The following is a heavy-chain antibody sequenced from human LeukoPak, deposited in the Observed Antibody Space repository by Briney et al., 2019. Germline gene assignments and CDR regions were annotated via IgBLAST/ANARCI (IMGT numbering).Heavy chain of an antibody. CDR1: GFTLSEFG. CDR3: ARNAHSFDSSGYYFHF. D-gene: IGHD3-22*01. Sequence: PGGSLRLSCAASGFTLSEFGMHWVRQAPGKGLEWITFIRYDGYKKHYIDSVKGRFTTSRDNSKNTVSLQMSSLRVEDTAVYYCARNAHSFDSSGYYFHFWGQGTRVTVPS. V-gene: IGHV3-30*02. J-gene: IGHJ4*02. CDR2: IRYDGYKK.